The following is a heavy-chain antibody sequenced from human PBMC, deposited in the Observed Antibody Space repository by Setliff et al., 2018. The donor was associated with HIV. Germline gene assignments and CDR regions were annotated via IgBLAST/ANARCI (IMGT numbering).Heavy chain of an antibody. Sequence: PGGSLRLSCAASGFTFSDYWMSWVRQTPGKGLEWVANIKPDGSEKYYVDSVKGRFTISRDNAENSLYLQMNSLRADDTATYYCARKLRPGHGVDVWGQGTTVTVSS. D-gene: IGHD3-10*01. CDR2: IKPDGSEK. J-gene: IGHJ6*02. CDR3: ARKLRPGHGVDV. V-gene: IGHV3-7*01. CDR1: GFTFSDYW.